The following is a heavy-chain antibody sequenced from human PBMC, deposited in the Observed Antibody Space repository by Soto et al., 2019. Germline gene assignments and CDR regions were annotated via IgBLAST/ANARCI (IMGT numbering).Heavy chain of an antibody. Sequence: QVQLVQSGAEVKKPGSSVKVSCKASGGTFSTHAISWVRQAPGQGLEWLGGIIPTVGTPNYAQKFQGRVTGTADEYTSTAYMELSRLTSEDTAVYYCARAAFRSGYYGYYYGMDVWGQGTAVNV. CDR1: GGTFSTHA. V-gene: IGHV1-69*01. CDR2: IIPTVGTP. CDR3: ARAAFRSGYYGYYYGMDV. J-gene: IGHJ6*02. D-gene: IGHD3-3*01.